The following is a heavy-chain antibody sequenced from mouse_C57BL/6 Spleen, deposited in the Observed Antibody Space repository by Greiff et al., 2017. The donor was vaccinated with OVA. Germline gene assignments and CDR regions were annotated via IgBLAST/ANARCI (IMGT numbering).Heavy chain of an antibody. D-gene: IGHD2-1*01. CDR3: ARRGSYGNYAMDY. V-gene: IGHV3-6*01. Sequence: VQLKQSGPGLVKPSQSLSLTCSVTGYSITSGYYWNWIRQFPGNKLEWMGYISYDGSNNYNPSLKNRISITRDTSKNQFFLKLNSVTTEDTATYYRARRGSYGNYAMDYWGQGTSVTVSS. CDR2: ISYDGSN. J-gene: IGHJ4*01. CDR1: GYSITSGYY.